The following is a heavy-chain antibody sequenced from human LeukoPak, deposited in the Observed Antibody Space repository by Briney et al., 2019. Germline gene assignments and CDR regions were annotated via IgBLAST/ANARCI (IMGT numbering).Heavy chain of an antibody. D-gene: IGHD4-17*01. CDR1: GYTFTGYY. CDR2: INPNSGGT. J-gene: IGHJ6*02. Sequence: ASVKVSCKASGYTFTGYYMHWVRQAPGQGLEWMGWINPNSGGTNYAQKFQGRVTMTRDTSISTAYMELSRLRSDDTAVYYCARDSITVTTSEDDYYYGMDVWGQGTTVTVSS. CDR3: ARDSITVTTSEDDYYYGMDV. V-gene: IGHV1-2*02.